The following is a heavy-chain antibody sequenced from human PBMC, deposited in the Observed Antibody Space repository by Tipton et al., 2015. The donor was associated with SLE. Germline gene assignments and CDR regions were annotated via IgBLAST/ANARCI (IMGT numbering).Heavy chain of an antibody. Sequence: TLSLTCTVFGGSISSSSYYWAYIRQPPGKGLEWIGSVYYSGDTYYNPSLKSRVTISVDTSENQFSLKLSSVTTADTAVYYCVRDLAGLRRVGTIFEYWGQGILVTVSS. J-gene: IGHJ4*02. CDR3: VRDLAGLRRVGTIFEY. CDR1: GGSISSSSYY. CDR2: VYYSGDT. V-gene: IGHV4-39*07. D-gene: IGHD2-15*01.